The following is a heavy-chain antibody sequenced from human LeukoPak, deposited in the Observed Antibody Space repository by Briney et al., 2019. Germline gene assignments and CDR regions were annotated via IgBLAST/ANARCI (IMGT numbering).Heavy chain of an antibody. V-gene: IGHV1-69*05. CDR3: ARAGDPLYDFWSGYYRYNWFDP. D-gene: IGHD3-3*01. J-gene: IGHJ5*02. Sequence: ASVKVSCKASGGTFSSYAISWVRQAPGQGLEWMGGIIPIFGTANYAQKFQGRVTMTRDTSTSTVYMELSSLRSEDTAVYYCARAGDPLYDFWSGYYRYNWFDPWGQGTLVTVSS. CDR2: IIPIFGTA. CDR1: GGTFSSYA.